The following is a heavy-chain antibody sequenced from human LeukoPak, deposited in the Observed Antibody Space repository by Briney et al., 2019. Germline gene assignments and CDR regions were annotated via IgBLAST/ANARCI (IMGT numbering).Heavy chain of an antibody. V-gene: IGHV3-30*02. Sequence: GGSLRLSCAASGFTFSSYGMHWVRQAPGKGLEWVAFIRYDGSNKYYADSVKGRFTISRDNSKNTLYLQMNSLRAEDTAVYYCAKFEFRETGDSNYWGQGTLVTVSS. CDR3: AKFEFRETGDSNY. CDR1: GFTFSSYG. CDR2: IRYDGSNK. J-gene: IGHJ4*02. D-gene: IGHD7-27*01.